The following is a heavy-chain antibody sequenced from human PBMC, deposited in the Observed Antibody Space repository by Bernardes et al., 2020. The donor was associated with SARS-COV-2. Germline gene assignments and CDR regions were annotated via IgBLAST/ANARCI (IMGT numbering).Heavy chain of an antibody. V-gene: IGHV4-34*01. J-gene: IGHJ4*02. CDR1: GGSFSNYY. CDR3: ARVSYYYDSSGPYFDY. D-gene: IGHD3-22*01. Sequence: SETLSLTCAVYGGSFSNYYWSWIRQPPEKGLEWIGEINYSGNTNYNPSLRSRVTISVDTPRNQFSLKLRSVTAADTAVYYCARVSYYYDSSGPYFDYWGQGALVTASS. CDR2: INYSGNT.